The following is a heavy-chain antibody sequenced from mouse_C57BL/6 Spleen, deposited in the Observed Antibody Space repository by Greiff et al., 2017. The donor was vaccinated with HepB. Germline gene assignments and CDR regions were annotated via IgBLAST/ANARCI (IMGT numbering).Heavy chain of an antibody. CDR3: ARRDLPTSHAMDY. CDR2: INPSSGYT. CDR1: GYTFTSYW. J-gene: IGHJ4*01. Sequence: QVQLQQSGAELAKPGASVKLSCKASGYTFTSYWMHWVKQRPGQGLEWIGYINPSSGYTKYNQKFKDKATLTADKSSSTAYMQLSSLTYEDSAVYYCARRDLPTSHAMDYWGQGTSVTVSS. V-gene: IGHV1-7*01.